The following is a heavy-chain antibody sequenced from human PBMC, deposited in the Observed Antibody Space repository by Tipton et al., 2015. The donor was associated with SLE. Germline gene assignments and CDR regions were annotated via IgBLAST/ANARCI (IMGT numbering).Heavy chain of an antibody. CDR1: GYSISSGYY. CDR3: ARAQEAAFDI. Sequence: TLSLTCAVSGYSISSGYYWGWIRQPPGKGLEWIGSIYHSGSTYYNPSLKSRVTISVDTSKNQFSLKLSSVTAADTAVYYCARAQEAAFDIWGQGTMVTVSS. J-gene: IGHJ3*02. V-gene: IGHV4-38-2*01. CDR2: IYHSGST.